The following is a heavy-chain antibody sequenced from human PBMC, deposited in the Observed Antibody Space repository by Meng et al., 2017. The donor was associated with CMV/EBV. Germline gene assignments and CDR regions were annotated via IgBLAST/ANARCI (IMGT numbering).Heavy chain of an antibody. V-gene: IGHV1-69*04. CDR1: GGTFSSYT. D-gene: IGHD6-6*01. J-gene: IGHJ4*02. CDR3: AREEAARPGGYYFDY. CDR2: IIPILGIA. Sequence: SVKVSCKASGGTFSSYTISWVRQAPGQGLEWMGRIIPILGIANYAQKFQGRVTITADKSTSTAYMELSSLRSGDTAVYYCAREEAARPGGYYFDYWGQGTLVTVSS.